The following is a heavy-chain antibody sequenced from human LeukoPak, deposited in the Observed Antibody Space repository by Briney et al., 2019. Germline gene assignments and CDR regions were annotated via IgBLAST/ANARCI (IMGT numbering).Heavy chain of an antibody. V-gene: IGHV3-23*01. Sequence: GGSLRLSCAASGFTFSSYAMSWVRQAPGKGLEWVSAISGSGGSTYYADSVKGRFTISRDNSKNTLYLQMNSLRAEDTAVYYCAKESLSSYYYDSSGYSPLGYWGQGTLVTVSS. J-gene: IGHJ4*02. D-gene: IGHD3-22*01. CDR1: GFTFSSYA. CDR2: ISGSGGST. CDR3: AKESLSSYYYDSSGYSPLGY.